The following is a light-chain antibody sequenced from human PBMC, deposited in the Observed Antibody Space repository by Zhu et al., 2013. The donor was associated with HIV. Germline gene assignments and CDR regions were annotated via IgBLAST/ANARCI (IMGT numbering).Light chain of an antibody. J-gene: IGKJ2*01. CDR3: QHYITYLYT. CDR2: DVS. V-gene: IGKV1-13*02. Sequence: AIQLTQSPSSLSASVGDRVTITCRASQYISSALAWYQQKPGKDPKLLIYDVSILESGVPSRFSGSGSGTDFTLTISSLQPEDFAIYYCQHYITYLYTFGQGTKLEIK. CDR1: QYISSA.